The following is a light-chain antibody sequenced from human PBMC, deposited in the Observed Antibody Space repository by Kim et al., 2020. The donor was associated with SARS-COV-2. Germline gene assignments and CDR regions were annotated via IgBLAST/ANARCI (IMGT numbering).Light chain of an antibody. J-gene: IGKJ1*01. V-gene: IGKV3D-15*01. CDR3: QQYNNWRTWT. CDR1: QSVSSN. CDR2: GAS. Sequence: SPGKRATLTRRDSQSVSSNLAWYKQKPGQAPRLLIYGASIRATGIPARFSGSGSGTEFTLTISSLQSEDCAVYYCQQYNNWRTWTFGQGTKVDIK.